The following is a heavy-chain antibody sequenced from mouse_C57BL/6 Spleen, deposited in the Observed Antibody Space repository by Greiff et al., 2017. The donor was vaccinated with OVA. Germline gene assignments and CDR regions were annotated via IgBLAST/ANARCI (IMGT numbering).Heavy chain of an antibody. CDR3: ARLLDSSGDFDY. V-gene: IGHV3-6*01. D-gene: IGHD3-2*02. CDR2: ISYDGSN. J-gene: IGHJ2*01. Sequence: ESGPGLVKPSQSLSLTCSVTGYSITSGYYWNWIRQFPGNKLEWMGYISYDGSNNYNPSLKNRISITRDTSKNQFFLKLNSVTTEDTATYYCARLLDSSGDFDYWGQGTTLTVSS. CDR1: GYSITSGYY.